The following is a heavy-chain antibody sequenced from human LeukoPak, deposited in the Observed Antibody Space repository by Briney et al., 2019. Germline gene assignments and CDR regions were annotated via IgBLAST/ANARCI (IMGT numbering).Heavy chain of an antibody. V-gene: IGHV1-18*01. J-gene: IGHJ4*02. Sequence: ASVKVSCKASGYTFRNYGITWVRQAPGQGLGWMGWIGTYNGNTDYAQKFQGRVTITTDESTSTAYMELSSLRSEETAVYYCATPTSWGQGTLVTVSS. CDR1: GYTFRNYG. CDR2: IGTYNGNT. CDR3: ATPTS.